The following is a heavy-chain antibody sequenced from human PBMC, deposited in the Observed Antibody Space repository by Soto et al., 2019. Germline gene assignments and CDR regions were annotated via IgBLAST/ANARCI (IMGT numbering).Heavy chain of an antibody. V-gene: IGHV3-30*18. CDR1: GFSFSNSG. Sequence: QVQLVESGGGVVQPGGSLRLSCAASGFSFSNSGMHWVRQAPGKGLEWVAVISSDGSNKYYADSVKGRFTISRDNSKNTLYLQMNSLGAEDTAVFFCAKDVNFRNSLPAMRLLFSYYGMDVWGQGTTVTVSS. CDR2: ISSDGSNK. J-gene: IGHJ6*02. CDR3: AKDVNFRNSLPAMRLLFSYYGMDV. D-gene: IGHD2-2*01.